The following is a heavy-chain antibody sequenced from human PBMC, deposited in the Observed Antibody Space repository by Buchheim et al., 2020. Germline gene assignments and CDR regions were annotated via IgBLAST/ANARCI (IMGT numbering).Heavy chain of an antibody. V-gene: IGHV1-46*01. Sequence: QVQLVQSGAEVKKPGASVKVSCKASGYTFTSYYVHWVRQAPGQGLEWMGIINPSGAGTSYSQKFQGRVTMTRDTSTSTVYTELSSLRSEDTAVYYWARDRGAAAGTSPGYWGQGT. CDR3: ARDRGAAAGTSPGY. CDR1: GYTFTSYY. D-gene: IGHD6-13*01. J-gene: IGHJ4*02. CDR2: INPSGAGT.